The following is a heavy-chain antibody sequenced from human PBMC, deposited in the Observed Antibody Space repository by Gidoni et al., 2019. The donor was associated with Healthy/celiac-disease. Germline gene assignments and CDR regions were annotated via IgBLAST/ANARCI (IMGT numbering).Heavy chain of an antibody. CDR3: ARGAKYQLLFSY. Sequence: QLQLQESGSGLVKPSQTLSLTCAVSGGSISSGGYSWGWIRQPPGKGLEWIGYIYHSGSTYYNPSLKSRVTISVDRSKNQFSLKLSSVTAADTAVYYCARGAKYQLLFSYWGQGTLVTVSS. CDR2: IYHSGST. V-gene: IGHV4-30-2*01. D-gene: IGHD2-2*01. CDR1: GGSISSGGYS. J-gene: IGHJ4*02.